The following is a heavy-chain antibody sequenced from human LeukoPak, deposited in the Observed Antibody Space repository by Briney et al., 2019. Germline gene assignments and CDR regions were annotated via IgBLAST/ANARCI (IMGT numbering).Heavy chain of an antibody. CDR3: AKDPAAYYYDSSGD. CDR1: GFTFSSYA. Sequence: GGSLRLSCATSGFTFSSYAMSWVRQAPGKGLEWVSAISGSGGSTYYADSVKGRFTISRDNSKNTLYLQMNSLRAEDTAVYYCAKDPAAYYYDSSGDWGQGTLVTVSS. D-gene: IGHD3-22*01. CDR2: ISGSGGST. V-gene: IGHV3-23*01. J-gene: IGHJ4*02.